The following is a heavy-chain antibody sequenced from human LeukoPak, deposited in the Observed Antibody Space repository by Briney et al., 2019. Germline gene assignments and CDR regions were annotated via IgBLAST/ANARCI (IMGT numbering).Heavy chain of an antibody. Sequence: SQTLSLTCDISGDSISSHSSAWNWIRQSPSRGLEWLGRTFYRSKWDSEYAVFVKRRITINPDTSKNQFSLKLSSVTAADTAVYYCASGPDSSAHGDYFDYWGQGTLVTVSS. CDR2: TFYRSKWDS. D-gene: IGHD3-22*01. V-gene: IGHV6-1*01. CDR3: ASGPDSSAHGDYFDY. J-gene: IGHJ4*02. CDR1: GDSISSHSSA.